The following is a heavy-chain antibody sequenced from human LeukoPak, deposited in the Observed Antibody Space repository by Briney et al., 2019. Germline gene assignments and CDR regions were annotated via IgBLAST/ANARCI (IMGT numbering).Heavy chain of an antibody. CDR3: ARRYCSSTSCNPYFFDF. CDR1: ITTYW. D-gene: IGHD2-2*01. J-gene: IGHJ4*02. CDR2: IYPGDSDT. V-gene: IGHV5-51*01. Sequence: GESLKISCEGSITTYWIAWVRQMPGKGLEWMGIIYPGDSDTRYSPSFQGQVTISADKSISTAYLQWSSLKASDTAMYYCARRYCSSTSCNPYFFDFWGQGTLVTVSS.